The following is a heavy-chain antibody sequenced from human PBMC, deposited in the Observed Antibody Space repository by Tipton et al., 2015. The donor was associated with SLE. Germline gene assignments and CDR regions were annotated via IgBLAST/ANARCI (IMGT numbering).Heavy chain of an antibody. J-gene: IGHJ5*02. CDR3: ATVDWDSCFDP. Sequence: TLSLTCTVSGGSIGTGGYYWSWIRQPPGKGLEWIGYIYYNGDSYYNPSLRSRATISVDTSENQFSLKLHSVTAADTAVYYCATVDWDSCFDPWGQGTLVTVSS. V-gene: IGHV4-31*03. CDR1: GGSIGTGGYY. CDR2: IYYNGDS. D-gene: IGHD2-2*03.